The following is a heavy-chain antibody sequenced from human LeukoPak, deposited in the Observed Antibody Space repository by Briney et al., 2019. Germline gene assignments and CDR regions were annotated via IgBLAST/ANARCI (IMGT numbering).Heavy chain of an antibody. J-gene: IGHJ4*02. CDR3: ARTDYSHFDY. D-gene: IGHD3-16*01. CDR1: GFTVSSNY. CDR2: IYSGGST. Sequence: GGSLRLSCAASGFTVSSNYMNWVRQAPGKGLEWVSIIYSGGSTYYADSVKGRFTISRDNSKNTLYLQMNSLRVEDTAVYYCARTDYSHFDYWGQGNMVTVSS. V-gene: IGHV3-66*02.